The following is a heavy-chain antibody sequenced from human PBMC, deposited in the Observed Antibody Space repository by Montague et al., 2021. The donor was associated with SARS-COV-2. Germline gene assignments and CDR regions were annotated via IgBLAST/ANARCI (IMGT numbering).Heavy chain of an antibody. Sequence: SETRSLTCSVSGDSITNHYWSWIRQPAGKGLEWIGRMHFTGKTNFSPFLSSRLTMSADTSKNQFSLKLTSVTAADTAIYFCARDRFDFGARRQGTIDFWGQGTLVTVSS. CDR1: GDSITNHY. J-gene: IGHJ4*02. V-gene: IGHV4-4*07. CDR2: MHFTGKT. D-gene: IGHD4/OR15-4a*01. CDR3: ARDRFDFGARRQGTIDF.